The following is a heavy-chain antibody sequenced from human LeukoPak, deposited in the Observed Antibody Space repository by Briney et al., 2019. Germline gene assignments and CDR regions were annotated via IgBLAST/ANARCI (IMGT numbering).Heavy chain of an antibody. CDR3: ARVRTISNQVDFQH. V-gene: IGHV1-2*02. Sequence: ASVKVSCKASGYTFTGYYMHWVRQAPGQGLEWMGWINPNSGGTNYAQKFQGRVTMTRDTSISTAYMELSRLRSDDTAVYYCARVRTISNQVDFQHWGQGTLVTVSS. CDR2: INPNSGGT. D-gene: IGHD1-1*01. CDR1: GYTFTGYY. J-gene: IGHJ1*01.